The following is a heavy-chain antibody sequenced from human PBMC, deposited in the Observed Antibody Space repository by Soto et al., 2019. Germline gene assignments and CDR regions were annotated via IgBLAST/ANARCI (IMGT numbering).Heavy chain of an antibody. CDR1: GASISSGDYY. CDR3: ASQGVASYNWFDP. Sequence: QVQLQESGPGLVKPSQTLSLTCSVSGASISSGDYYWSWIRQPPGKGLEWIGHIYDSGSTSYSPSRKSRVTISLDTSKNQFSLKLSSVTAADTAVYYCASQGVASYNWFDPWGQGTLVTVSS. D-gene: IGHD3-10*01. CDR2: IYDSGST. V-gene: IGHV4-30-4*01. J-gene: IGHJ5*02.